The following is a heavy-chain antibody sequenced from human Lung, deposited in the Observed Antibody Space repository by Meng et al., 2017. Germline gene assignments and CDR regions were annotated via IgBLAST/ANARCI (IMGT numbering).Heavy chain of an antibody. D-gene: IGHD6-13*01. CDR2: ISVHNGNT. CDR1: GYTFIRHG. CDR3: ARDLKPEGIATEYLDY. V-gene: IGHV1-18*01. Sequence: QVQVVQSGAEVRNPGASVKVSCKTSGYTFIRHGITWVRQAPGQGLEWMGWISVHNGNTNYAEKFQGRVTMTTDTSTNTAYMELRSLTSDVTAVYYCARDLKPEGIATEYLDYWGQGTLVTVSS. J-gene: IGHJ4*02.